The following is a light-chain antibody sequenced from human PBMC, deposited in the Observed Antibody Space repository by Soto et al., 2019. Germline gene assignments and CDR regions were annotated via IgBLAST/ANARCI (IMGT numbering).Light chain of an antibody. J-gene: IGLJ2*01. Sequence: QSALTQPASVSGSPGQSITISCTGTSSDIGSYNLVSWYQQHPGRAPKLMIYEVSQRPSGISNRFSGSKSGNTASLTISGLQAEDEADYYCSSYAGNNVLFGGWTKLTVL. CDR1: SSDIGSYNL. CDR2: EVS. V-gene: IGLV2-23*02. CDR3: SSYAGNNVL.